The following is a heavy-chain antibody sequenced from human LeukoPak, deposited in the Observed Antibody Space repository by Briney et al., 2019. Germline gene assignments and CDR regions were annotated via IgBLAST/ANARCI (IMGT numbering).Heavy chain of an antibody. D-gene: IGHD2-15*01. CDR3: ARDSAVVVVAALDY. J-gene: IGHJ4*02. CDR2: IYSDNT. CDR1: GFTVSSNS. V-gene: IGHV3-66*03. Sequence: PGGSLRLSCTVSGFTVSSNSMSWVRQAPGKGLEWVSFIYSDNTHYSDSVKGRFTISRDNSKNTLYLQMNSLRAEDTAVYYCARDSAVVVVAALDYWGQGTLVTVSS.